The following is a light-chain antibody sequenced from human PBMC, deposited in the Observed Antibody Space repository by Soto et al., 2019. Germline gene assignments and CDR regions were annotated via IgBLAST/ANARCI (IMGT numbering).Light chain of an antibody. CDR3: MQALQTPWT. V-gene: IGKV2-28*01. CDR2: WGS. Sequence: DIVMTQSPLSLPVTAGEPASVSCRSSQSPLHSNGYNYLDWYLQKPGQSPQLLIYWGSNRASGVPDRFSGSGSGTDFTLKISRVEAEDVGVYYCMQALQTPWTFGQGTKVDIK. CDR1: QSPLHSNGYNY. J-gene: IGKJ1*01.